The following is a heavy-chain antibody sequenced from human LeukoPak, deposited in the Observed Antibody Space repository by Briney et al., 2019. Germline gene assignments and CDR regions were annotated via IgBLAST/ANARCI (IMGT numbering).Heavy chain of an antibody. D-gene: IGHD3-10*01. Sequence: GASVKVSCKASGGTFISYAISWVRQAPGQGLEWMGGIIPIFGRANYAQKFQGRVTITADESTSTAYMELSSLRSEDTAVYYCARAREGITMVRGVFVYYYYYMDVWGKGTTVTISS. V-gene: IGHV1-69*13. CDR1: GGTFISYA. CDR2: IIPIFGRA. CDR3: ARAREGITMVRGVFVYYYYYMDV. J-gene: IGHJ6*03.